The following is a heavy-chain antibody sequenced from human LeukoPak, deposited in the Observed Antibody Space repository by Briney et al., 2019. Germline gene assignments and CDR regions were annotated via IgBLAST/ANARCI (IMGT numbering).Heavy chain of an antibody. D-gene: IGHD3-9*01. Sequence: GGPLRLSCAASGFTFSSYSMNWVRQAPGKGLEWVSSISSSSSYIYYADSVKGRFTISRDNAKNSLYLQMNSLRAEDTAVYYCARGRVLRYFSSYFDYWGQGTLVTVSS. V-gene: IGHV3-21*01. J-gene: IGHJ4*02. CDR2: ISSSSSYI. CDR3: ARGRVLRYFSSYFDY. CDR1: GFTFSSYS.